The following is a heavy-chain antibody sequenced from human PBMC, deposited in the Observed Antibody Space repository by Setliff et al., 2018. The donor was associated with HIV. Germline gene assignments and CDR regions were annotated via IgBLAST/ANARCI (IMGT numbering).Heavy chain of an antibody. D-gene: IGHD2-2*01. CDR3: ARGPPIVVVPAALLTFDY. CDR2: ISAYNGNT. J-gene: IGHJ4*02. CDR1: AYSFSKYG. Sequence: ASVKVSCKASAYSFSKYGISWVRQAPGQGLEWMGWISAYNGNTNYAQKLQGRVTMTTDTSTSTACMELRSLRSDDTAVYYCARGPPIVVVPAALLTFDYWGQGTLVTVSS. V-gene: IGHV1-18*01.